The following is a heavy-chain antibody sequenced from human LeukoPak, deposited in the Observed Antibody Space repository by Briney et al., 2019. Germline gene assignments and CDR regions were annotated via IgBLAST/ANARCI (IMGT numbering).Heavy chain of an antibody. Sequence: ASVKVSCKASGYTFTSYAMHWVRQAPGQRLEWMGWINAGNGNTKYSREFQGRVTITRDTSASTAYMELSSLRSEDMAVYYCARGMVPLNWFDPWGQGTLVTVSS. CDR2: INAGNGNT. J-gene: IGHJ5*02. V-gene: IGHV1-3*03. CDR1: GYTFTSYA. CDR3: ARGMVPLNWFDP. D-gene: IGHD3-10*01.